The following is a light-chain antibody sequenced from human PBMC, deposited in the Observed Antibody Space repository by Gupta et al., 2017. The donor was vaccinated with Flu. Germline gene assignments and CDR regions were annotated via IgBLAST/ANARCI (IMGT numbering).Light chain of an antibody. V-gene: IGKV1-39*01. J-gene: IGKJ4*01. CDR3: QQSYSTPQLT. CDR1: QSVRNY. Sequence: DIQITQSPSSLSASVGDRVTITCRASQSVRNYLNWYQQKPGNAPKLLIYAASSLQSGVPSRFSGSGSGTDFTLTITSLQPEDFATYYCQQSYSTPQLTFGGGTKVEIK. CDR2: AAS.